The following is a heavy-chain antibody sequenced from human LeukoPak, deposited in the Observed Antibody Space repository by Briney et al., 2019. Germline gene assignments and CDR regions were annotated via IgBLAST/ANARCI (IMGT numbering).Heavy chain of an antibody. CDR3: AKEDIGVVIR. CDR2: IIPIFGTA. CDR1: GGTFSSYA. D-gene: IGHD3-3*01. J-gene: IGHJ4*02. Sequence: SVKVSCKASGGTFSSYAISWVRQAPGQGLEWMGGIIPIFGTANYAQKFQGRVAITADESTSTAYMELSSLRSEDTAVYYCAKEDIGVVIRWGQGTLVTVSS. V-gene: IGHV1-69*01.